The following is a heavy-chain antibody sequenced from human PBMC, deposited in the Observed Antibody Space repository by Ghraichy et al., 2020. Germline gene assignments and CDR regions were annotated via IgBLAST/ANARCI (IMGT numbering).Heavy chain of an antibody. CDR1: GFTFNNHA. CDR2: ISASGAST. CDR3: AKGDGYNYGYFDY. D-gene: IGHD5-24*01. V-gene: IGHV3-23*01. J-gene: IGHJ4*02. Sequence: GGSLRLSCAASGFTFNNHAMTWVRQAPGKGLEWVSAISASGASTYYADSVKGRLTILSDNSKNMLYLQITRLRAEDTAVYYCAKGDGYNYGYFDYWGQGTLVTVSS.